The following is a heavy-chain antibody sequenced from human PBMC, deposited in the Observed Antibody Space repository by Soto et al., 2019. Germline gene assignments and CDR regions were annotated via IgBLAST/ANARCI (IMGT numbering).Heavy chain of an antibody. CDR1: GGTISSDA. CDR2: IIPVIGAP. CDR3: ARVQRYHSLTGSAPAYGMDV. V-gene: IGHV1-69*01. D-gene: IGHD3-9*01. Sequence: QVHLVQSGAEMKRAGSSVRVSCKGLGGTISSDAISWVRQAPGRGLEWMGGIIPVIGAPNYGQRFQGRITITADESTNTAYMELSSLRPEDTAIYYCARVQRYHSLTGSAPAYGMDVWGQGTTVTVSS. J-gene: IGHJ6*02.